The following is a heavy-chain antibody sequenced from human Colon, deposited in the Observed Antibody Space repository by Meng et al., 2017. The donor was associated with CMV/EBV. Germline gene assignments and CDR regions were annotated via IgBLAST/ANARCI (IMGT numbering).Heavy chain of an antibody. CDR1: GYTFTNYG. CDR2: ISAYTGDT. CDR3: VRESQSGSYIYLQH. J-gene: IGHJ1*01. Sequence: QVQVGQSGAEVKKPGASVKVSWKASGYTFTNYGISWVRQAPGQGLEWMGWISAYTGDTYYAQKFQGRVTMTTDTSTSTAYMELRSLRSDDTAVYYCVRESQSGSYIYLQHWGQGTLVTVSS. V-gene: IGHV1-18*01. D-gene: IGHD1-26*01.